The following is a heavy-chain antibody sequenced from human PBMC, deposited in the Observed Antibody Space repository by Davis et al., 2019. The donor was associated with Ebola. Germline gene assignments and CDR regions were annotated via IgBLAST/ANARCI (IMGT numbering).Heavy chain of an antibody. CDR3: ARRPRLSGSSLGWFDP. V-gene: IGHV3-74*01. Sequence: GESLKISCEVSGFTFSSYRMHWVRQVPGTGLVWVSRINRDGSSTSYADSVKGRFTISRDNAKNTLYLQMNSLGAEDTAVYYCARRPRLSGSSLGWFDPWGQGTLVTVSS. D-gene: IGHD1-26*01. J-gene: IGHJ5*02. CDR1: GFTFSSYR. CDR2: INRDGSST.